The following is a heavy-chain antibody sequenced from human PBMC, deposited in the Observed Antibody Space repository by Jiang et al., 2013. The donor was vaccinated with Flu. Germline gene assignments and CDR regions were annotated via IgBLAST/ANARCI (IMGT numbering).Heavy chain of an antibody. D-gene: IGHD3-9*01. CDR3: ARQNGMNAGYSFDY. Sequence: GAEVKKPGESLKISCKGSGNRFLSHWIGWVRQMPGKGLEWMGIIYPRDSETRYSPSFQGQVTFSADTSISTAYLQWSSLKASDTAIYYCARQNGMNAGYSFDYWGQGTPVTVSS. CDR1: GNRFLSHW. CDR2: IYPRDSET. V-gene: IGHV5-51*01. J-gene: IGHJ4*02.